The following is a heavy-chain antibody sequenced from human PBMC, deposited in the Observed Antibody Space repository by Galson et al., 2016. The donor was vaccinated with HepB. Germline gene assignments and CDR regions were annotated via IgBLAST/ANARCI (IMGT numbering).Heavy chain of an antibody. D-gene: IGHD3-16*01. CDR2: IYPGNSET. CDR1: GYTFNTYW. V-gene: IGHV5-51*01. Sequence: QSGAEVKKPGESLKISCKGSGYTFNTYWIGWVRQMPGKGLEWMGIIYPGNSETRYSLSFEGQVTISADTSNSTAYLQWSSLKATDGAIYYCARRGDSSEYYYYAMDVWGQGTTVTISS. CDR3: ARRGDSSEYYYYAMDV. J-gene: IGHJ6*02.